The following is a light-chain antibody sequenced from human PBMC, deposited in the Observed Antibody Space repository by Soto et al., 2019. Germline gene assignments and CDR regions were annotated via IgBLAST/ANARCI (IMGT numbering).Light chain of an antibody. V-gene: IGKV1-39*01. CDR3: QQRYSTPWT. J-gene: IGKJ1*01. Sequence: DIQMTQSPSSLSASVGDRVTITCRASQSISSYLNWYQQKPGKAPKLLIYAASSLQSGVPSRFSGSGSGTDFTLTISSLQPEDFAIYYCQQRYSTPWTFGQGTKVEIK. CDR2: AAS. CDR1: QSISSY.